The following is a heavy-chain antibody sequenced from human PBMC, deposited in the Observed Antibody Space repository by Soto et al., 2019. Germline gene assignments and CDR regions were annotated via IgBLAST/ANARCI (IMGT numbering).Heavy chain of an antibody. CDR1: GFTFNSYA. Sequence: VHLLESGGGLVQPGGSLRLSCAASGFTFNSYAMSWVRQAPGKGLEWVSAISDSGGSTYYADSVTGRFTISRDESKNTLDMQMNNLRAEDTAVYYCAKMRGRYCGSDSGAYMDVWGKGTTVTVSS. D-gene: IGHD3-10*01. V-gene: IGHV3-23*01. J-gene: IGHJ6*03. CDR3: AKMRGRYCGSDSGAYMDV. CDR2: ISDSGGST.